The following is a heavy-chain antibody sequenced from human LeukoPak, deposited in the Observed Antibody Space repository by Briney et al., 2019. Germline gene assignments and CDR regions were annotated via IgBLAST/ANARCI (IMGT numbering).Heavy chain of an antibody. D-gene: IGHD3-9*01. CDR3: ARGIKLRYFDWLLRGNWFDP. CDR2: INHSGST. Sequence: SETLSLTCTVSGGSIRSSYYYWSWIRQPPGKGLEWIGEINHSGSTNYNPSLKSRVTISVDTSKNQFSLKLSSVTAADTAVYYCARGIKLRYFDWLLRGNWFDPWGQGTLVTVSS. J-gene: IGHJ5*02. CDR1: GGSIRSSYYY. V-gene: IGHV4-39*07.